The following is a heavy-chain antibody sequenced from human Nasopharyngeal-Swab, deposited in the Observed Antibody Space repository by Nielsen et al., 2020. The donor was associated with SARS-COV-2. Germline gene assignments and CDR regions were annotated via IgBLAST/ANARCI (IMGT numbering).Heavy chain of an antibody. CDR2: IDTSGTHS. V-gene: IGHV3-11*06. CDR1: GFSFSNHN. Sequence: GGSLSLSCAASGFSFSNHNLSWIRQAPGKGLEWVSYIDTSGTHSNYADSAKGRFTISRDNAKNSLYLEMNSLRVEDTAVYYCGRGHYGLDVWGQGTTVIVSS. J-gene: IGHJ6*02. CDR3: GRGHYGLDV.